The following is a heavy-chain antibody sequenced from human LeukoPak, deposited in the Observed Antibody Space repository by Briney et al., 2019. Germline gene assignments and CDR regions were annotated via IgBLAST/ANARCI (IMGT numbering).Heavy chain of an antibody. CDR2: IIPIFGTA. CDR3: ARDTPLGIVGTGYFDY. D-gene: IGHD1-26*01. J-gene: IGHJ4*02. CDR1: GGTFSSYA. Sequence: SVKVSCKASGGTFSSYAISWVRQAPGQGLEWMGRIIPIFGTANYAQKFQGRVTITTDESTSTAYMELSSLRSEDMAVYYCARDTPLGIVGTGYFDYWGQGTLVTVSS. V-gene: IGHV1-69*05.